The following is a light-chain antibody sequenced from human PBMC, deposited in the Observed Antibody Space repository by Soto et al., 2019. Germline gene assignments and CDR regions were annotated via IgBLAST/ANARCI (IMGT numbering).Light chain of an antibody. V-gene: IGKV3-15*01. CDR3: QQYNNCPPWT. CDR1: QSVSSN. CDR2: GAS. Sequence: EIVMTQSPATLSMSPGERATLSCRASQSVSSNLAWYQQKPGQAPRLLIYGASTRATGIPARFSGSGSRTEFTLTISSLQSQDFAVYYCQQYNNCPPWTFGQGTKVEIK. J-gene: IGKJ1*01.